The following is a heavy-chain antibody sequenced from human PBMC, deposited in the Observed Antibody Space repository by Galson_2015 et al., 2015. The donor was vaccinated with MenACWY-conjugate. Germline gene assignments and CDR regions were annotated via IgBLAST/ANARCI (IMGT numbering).Heavy chain of an antibody. V-gene: IGHV3-7*03. D-gene: IGHD3-16*01. J-gene: IGHJ6*02. CDR1: RYIFSGFW. CDR3: ARWGLAYAIDA. CDR2: IKPDGSDI. Sequence: SLRLSCAASRYIFSGFWMSWVRQAPGKELDWVANIKPDGSDIECADSVKGRITISRDNAQNTLYLQMDSLRVDDTAVYYCARWGLAYAIDACGQGTTLSIS.